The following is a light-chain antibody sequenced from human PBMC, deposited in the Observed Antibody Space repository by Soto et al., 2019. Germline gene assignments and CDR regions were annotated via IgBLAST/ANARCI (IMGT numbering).Light chain of an antibody. J-gene: IGKJ1*01. V-gene: IGKV3-20*01. Sequence: ENVLTQSPGTLSLSPGERATLSCRASQSITSNSLAWYQQKPGQAPRLLIYGASRRATGIPDRCSGSGSGTDCTLTISRAEPEDFAVYYCQHYGTTPWTFGQGTKVGS. CDR2: GAS. CDR3: QHYGTTPWT. CDR1: QSITSNS.